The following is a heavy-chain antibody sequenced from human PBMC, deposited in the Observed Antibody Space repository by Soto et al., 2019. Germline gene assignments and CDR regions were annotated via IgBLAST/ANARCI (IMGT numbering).Heavy chain of an antibody. CDR3: ARQWGTGYYNWGPWFDP. CDR1: GGSISSGDYY. CDR2: IYYSGST. V-gene: IGHV4-30-4*01. D-gene: IGHD3-9*01. Sequence: PSETLSLTCTVSGGSISSGDYYWSWIRQPPGKGLEWIGYIYYSGSTYYNPSLKSRVTISVDTSKNQFSLKLSSVTAADTAVYYCARQWGTGYYNWGPWFDPWGQGTLVTVSS. J-gene: IGHJ5*02.